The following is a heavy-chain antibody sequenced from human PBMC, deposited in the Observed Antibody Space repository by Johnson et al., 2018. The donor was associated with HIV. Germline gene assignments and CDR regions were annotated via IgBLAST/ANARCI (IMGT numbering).Heavy chain of an antibody. CDR3: ARDRSLTGYIINDAFDI. Sequence: VQLVESGGGVVRPGGSLRLSCEASGFTFDDHAMSWVRQAPGKGLEWVSGINWNGGKTGYADSVKGRFTISRDNAKNSLYLQMNSLRAEDTALYYCARDRSLTGYIINDAFDIWGQGTMVTVSS. CDR1: GFTFDDHA. CDR2: INWNGGKT. J-gene: IGHJ3*02. V-gene: IGHV3-20*04. D-gene: IGHD3-9*01.